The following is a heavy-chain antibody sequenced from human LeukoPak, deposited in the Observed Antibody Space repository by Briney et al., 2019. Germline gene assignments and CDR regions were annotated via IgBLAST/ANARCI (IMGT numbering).Heavy chain of an antibody. Sequence: PGGSLRLSCAASGFTFSNFWMHWVRQAPGKGLVWVSRISGDGSSTNYADSVKGRFTISSDNAKNTLYLQMNSLRAEDSAVYYCASGSYGHYWGQGTLVTVSS. CDR2: ISGDGSST. J-gene: IGHJ4*02. V-gene: IGHV3-74*01. CDR1: GFTFSNFW. D-gene: IGHD1-26*01. CDR3: ASGSYGHY.